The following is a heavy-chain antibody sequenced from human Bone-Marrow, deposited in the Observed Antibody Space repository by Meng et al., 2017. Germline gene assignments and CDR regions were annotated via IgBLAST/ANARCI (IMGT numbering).Heavy chain of an antibody. D-gene: IGHD2-2*01. CDR1: GFTFGDHA. V-gene: IGHV3-49*03. Sequence: GGSLRLSCSASGFTFGDHAMSWFRQAPGKGLEWVGFIRSETYGGTTEYAASVKGRFTISRDDSKSIAYLRMNSLKTEDTAVYYYTTDVEGSCSSTSCYAVDYWGQGTLVTVSS. J-gene: IGHJ4*02. CDR2: IRSETYGGTT. CDR3: TTDVEGSCSSTSCYAVDY.